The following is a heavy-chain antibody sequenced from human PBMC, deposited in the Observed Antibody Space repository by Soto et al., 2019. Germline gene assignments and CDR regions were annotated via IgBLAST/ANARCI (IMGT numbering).Heavy chain of an antibody. Sequence: QVQLVQSGAEVKKPGASVKVSCTAPAYIFTSSYMHWVRQAPGQGLEWMGVINPSGYSTTYAQKFQGRVTVTRDTSTSTVYMDLSSLRSEDTAVYYCARAYCDRTSPDSWGQGTLFIVSS. J-gene: IGHJ5*01. V-gene: IGHV1-46*01. CDR2: INPSGYST. D-gene: IGHD1-1*01. CDR1: AYIFTSSY. CDR3: ARAYCDRTSPDS.